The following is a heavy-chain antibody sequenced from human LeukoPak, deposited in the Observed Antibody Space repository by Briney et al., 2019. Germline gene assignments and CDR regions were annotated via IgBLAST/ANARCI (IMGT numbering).Heavy chain of an antibody. Sequence: SETLSLTCTVSGGSINNYYWSWIRQSAGKGLEWIGYIYYSGSTNYNPSLKSRVTISVDTSKNQFSLKLSSVTAADTAVYYCARYATHPFLVYCGGDCYSDYWGQGTLVTVSS. V-gene: IGHV4-59*01. CDR2: IYYSGST. D-gene: IGHD2-21*01. CDR3: ARYATHPFLVYCGGDCYSDY. J-gene: IGHJ4*02. CDR1: GGSINNYY.